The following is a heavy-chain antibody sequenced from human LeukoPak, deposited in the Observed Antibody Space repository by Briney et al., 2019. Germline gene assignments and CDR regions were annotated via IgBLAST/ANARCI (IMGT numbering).Heavy chain of an antibody. J-gene: IGHJ5*02. CDR3: ARGGYDFWSGYYTDWFDP. Sequence: SETLSLTCAVYGGSFSGYYWSWIRQPPGKGLEWIGAINHSGSTNYNPSLKSRVTISVDTSKNQFSLKLSSVTAADTAVYYCARGGYDFWSGYYTDWFDPWGQGTLVTVSS. D-gene: IGHD3-3*01. CDR1: GGSFSGYY. V-gene: IGHV4-34*01. CDR2: INHSGST.